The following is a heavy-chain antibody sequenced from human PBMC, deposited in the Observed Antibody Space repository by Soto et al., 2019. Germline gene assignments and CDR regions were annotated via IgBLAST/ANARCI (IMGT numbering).Heavy chain of an antibody. CDR3: AKDSWAIFGVPAGEYYAMDV. V-gene: IGHV3-23*01. D-gene: IGHD3-3*01. CDR1: GFTFENYA. Sequence: PGGPLRLSCVASGFTFENYAMSWVRQAPGKGLEWVSAISGSGGTTYYSDSVKGRFTISRDNSKNTVYLQMNDLRVEDAAEYFCAKDSWAIFGVPAGEYYAMDVWGQGTMVTVSS. J-gene: IGHJ6*02. CDR2: ISGSGGTT.